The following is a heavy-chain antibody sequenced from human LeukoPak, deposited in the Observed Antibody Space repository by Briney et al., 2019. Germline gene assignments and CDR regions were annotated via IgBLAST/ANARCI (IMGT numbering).Heavy chain of an antibody. V-gene: IGHV3-66*01. Sequence: GGSLRLSCAASGFTVSSNYMSWVRQAPGKGLEWVSVIYSGGSTYYADSGKGRFTISRDNSKNTLYLQMNSLRAEDTAVYYCARDSIVVAGTDYWGQGTLVTVSS. CDR1: GFTVSSNY. J-gene: IGHJ4*02. CDR2: IYSGGST. D-gene: IGHD6-19*01. CDR3: ARDSIVVAGTDY.